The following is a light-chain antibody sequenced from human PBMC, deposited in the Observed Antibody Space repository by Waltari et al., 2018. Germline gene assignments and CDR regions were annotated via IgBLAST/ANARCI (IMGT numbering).Light chain of an antibody. CDR1: QCITNS. Sequence: VISMTQSPSFLSASTGDRVTISCRVGQCITNSLSWYQQRPGKAPDLLIYAASTLKSGVPSRFSGTGSGTDFSLTINTLQSEDFATYYCQQYYTFPYTFGQGTRLEIE. CDR3: QQYYTFPYT. V-gene: IGKV1D-8*01. J-gene: IGKJ2*01. CDR2: AAS.